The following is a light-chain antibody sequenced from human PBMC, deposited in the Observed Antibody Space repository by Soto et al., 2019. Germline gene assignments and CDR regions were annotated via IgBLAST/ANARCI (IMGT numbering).Light chain of an antibody. J-gene: IGKJ1*01. V-gene: IGKV3-20*01. Sequence: EIVLTQCPGTLSLSPGERATLSCRASQSVSSSYLAWYQQKPGQAPRLLIYGASSRATGIPDRFSGSGSGTDFTLTISRLEPEDFAVYYCQQYGSSPCTFGQGTKVDIK. CDR3: QQYGSSPCT. CDR1: QSVSSSY. CDR2: GAS.